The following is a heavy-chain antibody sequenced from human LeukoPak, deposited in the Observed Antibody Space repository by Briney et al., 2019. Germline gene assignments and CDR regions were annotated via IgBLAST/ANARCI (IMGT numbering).Heavy chain of an antibody. CDR2: IYHSGST. Sequence: PSETLSLTCAVSGGSISSSNWWSRVRQPPGEGLEWIGEIYHSGSTNYNPSLKSRVTISVDKSKNQFSLKLSSVTAADTAVYYCAREPMVRGVNAPGYYFDYWGQGTLVTVSS. J-gene: IGHJ4*02. CDR1: GGSISSSNW. D-gene: IGHD3-10*01. CDR3: AREPMVRGVNAPGYYFDY. V-gene: IGHV4-4*02.